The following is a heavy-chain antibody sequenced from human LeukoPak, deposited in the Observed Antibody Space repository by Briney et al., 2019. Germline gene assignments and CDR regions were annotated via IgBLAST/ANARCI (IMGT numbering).Heavy chain of an antibody. CDR2: ISAYNGNT. D-gene: IGHD3-9*01. J-gene: IGHJ4*02. V-gene: IGHV1-18*01. CDR3: ARDRDYDILTGYLPNFDY. Sequence: ASVKVSCKASGYTFTSYGISWVRQAPGQGLEWMGWISAYNGNTNYAQKLQGRVTMTTDTSTSTAYMELRSLRSDDTAVYYCARDRDYDILTGYLPNFDYWGQGTLVTVSS. CDR1: GYTFTSYG.